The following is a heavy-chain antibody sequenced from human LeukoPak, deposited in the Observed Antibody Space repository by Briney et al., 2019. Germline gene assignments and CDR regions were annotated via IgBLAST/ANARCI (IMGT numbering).Heavy chain of an antibody. CDR3: ARDAFDLGSYKWRFDP. CDR1: GFTFSDYN. V-gene: IGHV3-69-1*02. CDR2: ISDTYT. Sequence: GGSLRLSCAASGFTFSDYNMNWVRQAPGKGLEWVSSISDTYTSYAESVKGRFTISRDNAQNSLYLQMNNLRDDDTAIYYCARDAFDLGSYKWRFDPWGQGTLVTVSS. J-gene: IGHJ5*02. D-gene: IGHD3-10*01.